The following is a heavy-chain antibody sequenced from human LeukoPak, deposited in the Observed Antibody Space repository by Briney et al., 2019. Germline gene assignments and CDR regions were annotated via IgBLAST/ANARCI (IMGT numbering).Heavy chain of an antibody. J-gene: IGHJ4*02. CDR1: GYSISSGYY. Sequence: SETLSLTCTVSGYSISSGYYWGWIRQPPGKGLEWLGSIYQSGNTYYNPSLKSRVTISVDTSKNQFSLKLSSVTAADTAVYYCARVWKGATDYWGQGTLVTVSS. V-gene: IGHV4-38-2*02. CDR2: IYQSGNT. CDR3: ARVWKGATDY. D-gene: IGHD1-26*01.